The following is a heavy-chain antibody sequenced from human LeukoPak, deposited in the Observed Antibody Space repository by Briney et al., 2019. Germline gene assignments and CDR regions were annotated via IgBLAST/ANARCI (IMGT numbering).Heavy chain of an antibody. Sequence: GGSLRLSCTASGFSFSGHWMHWVRQAPGKGLVWVSHINSDGSWTSYADFVKGRFTISKGNAKNTVYLQMNSLRAEDTAVYYCVSFYETYWGRGTLVTVSS. V-gene: IGHV3-74*01. D-gene: IGHD2/OR15-2a*01. CDR1: GFSFSGHW. CDR3: VSFYETY. J-gene: IGHJ4*02. CDR2: INSDGSWT.